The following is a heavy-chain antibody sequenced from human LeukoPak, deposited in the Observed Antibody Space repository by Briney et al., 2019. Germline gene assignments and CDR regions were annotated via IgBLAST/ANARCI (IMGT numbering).Heavy chain of an antibody. Sequence: PGGSLRLSCAASGFTFSGYWMHWVRQAPGKGLVWVSLTNSDATSTNYADSVKGRFTISRDNSKNTLYLQMNSLRAEDTAVYYCAKVQRRIVVVVAATPVAYYFDYWGQGTLVTVSS. J-gene: IGHJ4*02. V-gene: IGHV3-74*01. CDR2: TNSDATST. D-gene: IGHD2-15*01. CDR1: GFTFSGYW. CDR3: AKVQRRIVVVVAATPVAYYFDY.